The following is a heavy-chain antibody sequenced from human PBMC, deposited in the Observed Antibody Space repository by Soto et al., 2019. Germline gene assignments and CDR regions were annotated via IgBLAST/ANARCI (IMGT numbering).Heavy chain of an antibody. Sequence: QVQLHESRPELVKPSETLSLTCTVSGGSISSYYWCWIRQPQGKGLEWIGYIYYSGSTNYNPSLTGRVTISVDPAKILFPRKLSAVTAAGTAVYYLARVGPAHLVPGIALLGYGMDVWGRGTTGTVSS. J-gene: IGHJ6*02. CDR3: ARVGPAHLVPGIALLGYGMDV. D-gene: IGHD2-21*02. V-gene: IGHV4-59*01. CDR2: IYYSGST. CDR1: GGSISSYY.